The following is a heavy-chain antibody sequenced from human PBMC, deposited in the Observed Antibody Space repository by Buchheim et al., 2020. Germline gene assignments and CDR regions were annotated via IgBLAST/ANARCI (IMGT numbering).Heavy chain of an antibody. CDR3: ATETVTGHEDY. V-gene: IGHV3-30*04. CDR2: ISYDGKNK. CDR1: GFPFSIYT. Sequence: VQVVESGGGVVQPGRSLRLSCGASGFPFSIYTMNWVRQAPGKGLEWVAVISYDGKNKDYAESVKGRFTISRDNSKHTGDLKMISLRGDDTAIYNCATETVTGHEDYWGQGTLV. J-gene: IGHJ4*02. D-gene: IGHD4-11*01.